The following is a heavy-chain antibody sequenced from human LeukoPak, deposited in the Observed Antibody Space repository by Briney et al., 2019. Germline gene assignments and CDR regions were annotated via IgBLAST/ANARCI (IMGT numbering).Heavy chain of an antibody. V-gene: IGHV3-21*06. CDR1: RFTFSSYS. CDR2: ISSSSSYI. J-gene: IGHJ4*02. Sequence: GGSLRLSCAASRFTFSSYSMNWVRQAPGKGLEWVSSISSSSSYIYYADSVKGRFTISRDNSKNTLYLQMNSLRAEDTAVYYCARRTPFDYWGQGTLVTVSS. D-gene: IGHD2-2*01. CDR3: ARRTPFDY.